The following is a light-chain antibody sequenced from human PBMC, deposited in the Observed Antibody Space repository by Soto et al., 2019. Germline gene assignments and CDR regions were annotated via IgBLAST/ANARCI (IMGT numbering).Light chain of an antibody. CDR1: QSVGTD. V-gene: IGKV3-15*01. Sequence: EIVMTQSPATLSVSPGERATLSCRASQSVGTDLAWYQQKPGQAPRRLIYGASTRATGIPARFSGSGSGTEFTITINSLQSEDLAVYYCHQYNDWPRFTFGTGTKVEIK. J-gene: IGKJ3*01. CDR2: GAS. CDR3: HQYNDWPRFT.